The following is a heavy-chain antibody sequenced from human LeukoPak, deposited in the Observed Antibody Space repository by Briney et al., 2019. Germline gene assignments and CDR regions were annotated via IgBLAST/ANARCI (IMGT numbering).Heavy chain of an antibody. Sequence: SETLSLTCTVSGGSISSGSYYWSWIRQPAGKGLEWIGRIYTSGSTNYNPSLKSRVTISVDTSKNQFSLKLSSVTAADTAVYYCATADSPDYYYYYYMDVWGKGTRSPSP. CDR1: GGSISSGSYY. J-gene: IGHJ6*03. V-gene: IGHV4-61*02. CDR2: IYTSGST. CDR3: ATADSPDYYYYYYMDV. D-gene: IGHD2-21*01.